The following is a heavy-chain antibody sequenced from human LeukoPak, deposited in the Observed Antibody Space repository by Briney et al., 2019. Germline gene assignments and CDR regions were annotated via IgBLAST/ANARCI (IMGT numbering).Heavy chain of an antibody. D-gene: IGHD2-2*01. CDR2: ISYDGSNK. Sequence: GGSLRLSCAASGFTFNSYAMHWVRQAPGKGLEWVAVISYDGSNKYYADSVKGRFTISRDNSKNTLYLQMNSLRAEDTAVYYCATDIVVVPAGINWGQGTLVTVSS. CDR3: ATDIVVVPAGIN. J-gene: IGHJ4*02. V-gene: IGHV3-30*04. CDR1: GFTFNSYA.